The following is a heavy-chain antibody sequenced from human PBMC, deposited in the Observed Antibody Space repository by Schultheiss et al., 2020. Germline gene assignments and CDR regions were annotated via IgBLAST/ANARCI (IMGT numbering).Heavy chain of an antibody. V-gene: IGHV4-30-4*01. CDR3: ARDSGSYDAFDI. Sequence: SETLSLTCTVSGGSISSGDYYWSWIRQPPGKGLEWIGYIYYSGSTYYNPSLKSRVTISVDTSKNQFSLKLSSVTAADTAVYYCARDSGSYDAFDIWGQGTMVTGSS. J-gene: IGHJ3*02. CDR1: GGSISSGDYY. CDR2: IYYSGST. D-gene: IGHD1-26*01.